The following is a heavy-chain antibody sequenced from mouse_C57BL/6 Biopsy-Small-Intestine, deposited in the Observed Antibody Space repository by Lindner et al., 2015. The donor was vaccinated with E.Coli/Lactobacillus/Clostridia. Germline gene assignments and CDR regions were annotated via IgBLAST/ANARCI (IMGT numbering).Heavy chain of an antibody. V-gene: IGHV14-4*01. Sequence: VQLQESGAELVRPGASVKLSCTASGFNIKDDYMHWVKQRPEQGLEWIGWIDPENGDTEYASKFQGKATITADTSSNTAYLQLSSLTSEDTAVYYCTTDGSSGYWGQGTTLTVSS. D-gene: IGHD1-1*01. J-gene: IGHJ2*01. CDR3: TTDGSSGY. CDR1: GFNIKDDY. CDR2: IDPENGDT.